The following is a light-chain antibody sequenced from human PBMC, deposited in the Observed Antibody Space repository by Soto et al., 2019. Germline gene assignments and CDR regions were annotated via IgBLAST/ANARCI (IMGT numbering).Light chain of an antibody. J-gene: IGKJ5*01. CDR2: DAS. CDR1: QSVSSY. CDR3: QQRQYWPPIT. V-gene: IGKV3-11*01. Sequence: EIVLTQSPGTLSLSPGERATLSCRASQSVSSYLAWYQQKPGQAPRLLIYDASNRAAGIPARFSGSGSGTDFTLTISSLEPEDFAIYYCQQRQYWPPITFGQGTRLEIK.